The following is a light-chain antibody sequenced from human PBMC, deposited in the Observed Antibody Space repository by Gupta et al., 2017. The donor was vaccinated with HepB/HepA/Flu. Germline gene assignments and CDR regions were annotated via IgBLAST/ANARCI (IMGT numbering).Light chain of an antibody. CDR3: SSYTSSSPGV. J-gene: IGLJ3*02. CDR2: DVS. Sequence: QSALTQPASVSGSPGQSITISCTGTSSDVGGYNYVSWYQQHPGKAPKLMIYDVSNRPTGVSNRFSGSKSGNTASLTISGLQAEDEADYYCSSYTSSSPGVFGGGPKLTVL. CDR1: SSDVGGYNY. V-gene: IGLV2-14*01.